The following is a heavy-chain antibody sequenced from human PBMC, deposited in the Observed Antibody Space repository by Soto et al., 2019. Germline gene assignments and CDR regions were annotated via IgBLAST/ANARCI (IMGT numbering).Heavy chain of an antibody. CDR2: ISYDGSNK. V-gene: IGHV3-30*18. D-gene: IGHD6-25*01. CDR3: ANDRLGGHGP. Sequence: QVQLVESGGGVVQPGRSLRLSCAASGFTFSSYGMHWVRQAPGKGLEWVAVISYDGSNKYYADSVKGRFTISRDNSKNTLYLPMNSLTAEDPAVCCCANDRLGGHGPWGQSHLVT. J-gene: IGHJ5*02. CDR1: GFTFSSYG.